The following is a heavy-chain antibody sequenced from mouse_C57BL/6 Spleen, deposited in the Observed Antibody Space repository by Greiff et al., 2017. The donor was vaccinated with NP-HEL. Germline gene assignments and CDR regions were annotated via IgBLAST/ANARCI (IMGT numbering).Heavy chain of an antibody. Sequence: VQLQQSGAELVKPGASVKLSCTASGFNIKDYYMHWVKQRTEQGLEWIGRIDPEDGDTKYAPKFQGKATITAYTSSNTSYLQLSSLASEDTAVYYCARVTTPRYFDVWGTGTTVTVSS. CDR2: IDPEDGDT. CDR1: GFNIKDYY. CDR3: ARVTTPRYFDV. V-gene: IGHV14-2*01. D-gene: IGHD2-2*01. J-gene: IGHJ1*03.